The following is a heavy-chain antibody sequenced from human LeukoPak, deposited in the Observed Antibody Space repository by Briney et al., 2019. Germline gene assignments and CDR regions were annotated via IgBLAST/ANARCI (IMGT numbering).Heavy chain of an antibody. J-gene: IGHJ5*02. CDR3: ARPRGRLRLGELSP. CDR1: GYTFTGYY. Sequence: ASVKVSCKASGYTFTGYYMHWVRQAPGQGLEWMGWINPNSGGTNYAQKFQGRVTMTRDTSISTAYVELSRLRSDDTAVYYRARPRGRLRLGELSPWGQGTLVTVSS. V-gene: IGHV1-2*02. CDR2: INPNSGGT. D-gene: IGHD3-16*02.